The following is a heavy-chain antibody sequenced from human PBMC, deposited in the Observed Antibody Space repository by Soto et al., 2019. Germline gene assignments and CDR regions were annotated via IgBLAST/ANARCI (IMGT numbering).Heavy chain of an antibody. J-gene: IGHJ5*02. CDR1: GASISGYY. V-gene: IGHV4-59*12. CDR3: ARTLDLGGSAGTNWFDP. D-gene: IGHD2-15*01. Sequence: PSETLSLTCTVSGASISGYYWSWIRLPPGKRLEWIGYIYHRGTSHYNTSLKSRVTMSVDRSRNQFSLNLRSVTAADTAVYYCARTLDLGGSAGTNWFDPWGQGTLVTVSS. CDR2: IYHRGTS.